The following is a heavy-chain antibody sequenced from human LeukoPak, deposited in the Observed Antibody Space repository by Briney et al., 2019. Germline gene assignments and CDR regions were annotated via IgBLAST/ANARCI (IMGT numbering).Heavy chain of an antibody. V-gene: IGHV3-7*01. D-gene: IGHD6-13*01. Sequence: GGSLRLSCAASGFTFSNYWMSWVRQAPGKGLEWVAIIKQDGSEKYSVDSVKGRFIISRDNAKDSLYLQMNRLRVEDTALYYCARDSLEYTTSSAAYWGQGALVTVSS. J-gene: IGHJ4*02. CDR2: IKQDGSEK. CDR3: ARDSLEYTTSSAAY. CDR1: GFTFSNYW.